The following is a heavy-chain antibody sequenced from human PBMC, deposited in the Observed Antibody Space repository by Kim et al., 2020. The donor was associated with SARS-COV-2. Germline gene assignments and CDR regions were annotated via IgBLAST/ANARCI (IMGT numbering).Heavy chain of an antibody. CDR3: ARDSSRYYDSSGYYRRPDWYFDL. D-gene: IGHD3-22*01. J-gene: IGHJ2*01. Sequence: ASVKVSCKASGYTFTSYYMHWVRQAPGQGLEWMGIINPSGGSTSYAQKFQGRVTMTRDTSTSTVYMELSSLRSEDTAVYYCARDSSRYYDSSGYYRRPDWYFDLWGRGTLVTVSS. CDR2: INPSGGST. CDR1: GYTFTSYY. V-gene: IGHV1-46*01.